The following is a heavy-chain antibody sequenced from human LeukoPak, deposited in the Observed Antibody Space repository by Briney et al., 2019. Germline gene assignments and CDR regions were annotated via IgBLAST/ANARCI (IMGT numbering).Heavy chain of an antibody. CDR2: IYYSGST. Sequence: PSETLSLTCTVSGGSISSSSYYWGWIRQPPGQGLEWIGSIYYSGSTYYNPSLKSRVTISVDTSKNQFSLKLSSVTAADTAVYYCARKGAASAKYYYYYYGMDVWGQGTTVTVSS. CDR3: ARKGAASAKYYYYYYGMDV. J-gene: IGHJ6*02. V-gene: IGHV4-39*01. CDR1: GGSISSSSYY. D-gene: IGHD6-25*01.